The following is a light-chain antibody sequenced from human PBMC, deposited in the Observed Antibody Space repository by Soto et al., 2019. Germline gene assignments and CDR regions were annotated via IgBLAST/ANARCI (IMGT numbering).Light chain of an antibody. Sequence: QPASVSGSPGQSITISCTGTSSDVGGYNYVSWYQQHPGKAPKLMIYDVSNRPSGVSNRFSGSKSGNTASLTISGLQAEDEADYYCSSYTSSSTLVVFGGGTQLTVL. J-gene: IGLJ2*01. CDR1: SSDVGGYNY. CDR3: SSYTSSSTLVV. CDR2: DVS. V-gene: IGLV2-14*01.